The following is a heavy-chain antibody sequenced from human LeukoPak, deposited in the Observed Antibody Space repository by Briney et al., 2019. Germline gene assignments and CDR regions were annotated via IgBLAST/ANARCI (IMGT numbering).Heavy chain of an antibody. CDR2: IKQDGSDK. V-gene: IGHV3-7*01. D-gene: IGHD3-16*01. CDR3: AGDGGWTFDI. Sequence: GGSLRLSCAASGFSFSTHWMSWFRQAPGKGLEWVALIKQDGSDKHYVDSVKGRFTISRDNAKNSLYLQMNSLRADDTAVYYCAGDGGWTFDIWGQGTNVTVSS. J-gene: IGHJ3*02. CDR1: GFSFSTHW.